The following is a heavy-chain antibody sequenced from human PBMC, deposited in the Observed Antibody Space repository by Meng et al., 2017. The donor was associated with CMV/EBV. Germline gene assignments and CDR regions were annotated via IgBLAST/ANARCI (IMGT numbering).Heavy chain of an antibody. CDR1: GGTFSSYA. Sequence: VQAVQSGGEGKKPGSSVKVSCKASGGTFSSYAISWVRQAPGQGLEWMGGIIPIFGTANYAQKFQGRVTITADESTSTAYMELSSLRSEDTAVYYCAREVDDYGDGWYFDLWGRGTLVTVSS. D-gene: IGHD4-17*01. J-gene: IGHJ2*01. CDR2: IIPIFGTA. V-gene: IGHV1-69*12. CDR3: AREVDDYGDGWYFDL.